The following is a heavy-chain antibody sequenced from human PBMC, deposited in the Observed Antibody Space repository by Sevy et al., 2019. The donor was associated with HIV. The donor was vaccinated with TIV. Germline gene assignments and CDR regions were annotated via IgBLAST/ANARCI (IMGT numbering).Heavy chain of an antibody. D-gene: IGHD3-22*01. CDR1: GYTFTSYY. V-gene: IGHV1-46*01. Sequence: ASVKVSCKASGYTFTSYYMHWVRQAPGQGLEWMGIINPSGGSTSYAQKFQGRVTMTRDTSRSTVYMELSSLRSEDTAVYYCARVVDSSGYSNWFDPWGQGTLVTVSS. CDR3: ARVVDSSGYSNWFDP. CDR2: INPSGGST. J-gene: IGHJ5*02.